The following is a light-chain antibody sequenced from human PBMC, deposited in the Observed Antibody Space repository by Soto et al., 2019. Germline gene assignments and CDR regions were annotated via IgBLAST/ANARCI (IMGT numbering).Light chain of an antibody. J-gene: IGKJ4*01. CDR1: QGISSY. Sequence: DIQLNQSPSFLSASVGDRVTITCRASQGISSYLAWYQQKPGKAPKLLIYAASTLQSGVPSRFSGSGFGTEFTLTISSLQPEDFATYSCQQLNSFPLTVGGGTKVEIK. V-gene: IGKV1-9*01. CDR3: QQLNSFPLT. CDR2: AAS.